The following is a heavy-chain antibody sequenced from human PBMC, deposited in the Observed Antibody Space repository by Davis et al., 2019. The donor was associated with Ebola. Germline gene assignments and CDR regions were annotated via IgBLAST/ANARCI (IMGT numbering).Heavy chain of an antibody. V-gene: IGHV1-69*13. Sequence: SVKVSCKASGGTFSSYAISWVRQAPGQGLDWMGGIIPASGVPKYAQDFQGRVTITADESTSTAYMELSSLRSEDTAMYYCARDRYSDGSGYFFEQSHWGQGTLVTVSS. D-gene: IGHD3-22*01. J-gene: IGHJ4*02. CDR1: GGTFSSYA. CDR2: IIPASGVP. CDR3: ARDRYSDGSGYFFEQSH.